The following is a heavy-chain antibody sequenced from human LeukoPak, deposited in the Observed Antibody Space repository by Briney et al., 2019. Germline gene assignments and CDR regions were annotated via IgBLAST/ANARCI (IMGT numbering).Heavy chain of an antibody. D-gene: IGHD6-13*01. J-gene: IGHJ4*02. Sequence: GGSLRLSCAASGFTFSSYWMSWVRQAPGKGLEWVANIKQDGSEKYYVDSVKGRFTIPRDNAKNSLYLQMTSLRAEDTAVYYCCCSRSLDYWGQGTLVTVSS. CDR3: CCSRSLDY. CDR2: IKQDGSEK. V-gene: IGHV3-7*01. CDR1: GFTFSSYW.